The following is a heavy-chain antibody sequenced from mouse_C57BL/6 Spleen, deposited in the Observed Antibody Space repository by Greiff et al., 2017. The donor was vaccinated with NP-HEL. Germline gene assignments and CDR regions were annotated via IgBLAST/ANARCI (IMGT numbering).Heavy chain of an antibody. CDR3: ARDYDGSSYGFDY. CDR2: IDPEDGET. D-gene: IGHD1-1*01. CDR1: GFNINDYY. Sequence: VQLQQSGAELVKPGASVKLSCTASGFNINDYYMHWVKQRTEQGLEWIGRIDPEDGETKYAQKFQGKATITEDTSSNTAYLQLSSLTAEDTAVYYCARDYDGSSYGFDYWGQGTTLTVAS. J-gene: IGHJ2*01. V-gene: IGHV14-2*01.